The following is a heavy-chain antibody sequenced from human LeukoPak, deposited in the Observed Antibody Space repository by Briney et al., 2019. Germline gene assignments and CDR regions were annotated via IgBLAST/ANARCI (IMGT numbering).Heavy chain of an antibody. V-gene: IGHV4-39*01. Sequence: SETLSLTCTVSGGSISSSSYYWGWIRQPPGKGLEWIGSIYYSGSTYYNPSLKSRVTISVDKSKNQFSLKLSSVTAADTAVYYCARQGGYSSSWYGAYYYYYYMDVWGKGTTVTISS. CDR3: ARQGGYSSSWYGAYYYYYYMDV. CDR1: GGSISSSSYY. CDR2: IYYSGST. J-gene: IGHJ6*03. D-gene: IGHD6-13*01.